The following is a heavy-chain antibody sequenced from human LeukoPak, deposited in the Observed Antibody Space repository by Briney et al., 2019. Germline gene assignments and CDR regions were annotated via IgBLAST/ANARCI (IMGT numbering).Heavy chain of an antibody. Sequence: PGGSLRLSCAASGFTFTSYAMSWVRQAPGKGLKWVSAISGDGGSAYYADSVKGRFTISRDNSKNTLYLQMNSLRAEDTAVYYCAKVDTTMVSPPYFDYWGQGTLVTVSS. CDR2: ISGDGGSA. CDR1: GFTFTSYA. CDR3: AKVDTTMVSPPYFDY. J-gene: IGHJ4*02. D-gene: IGHD5-18*01. V-gene: IGHV3-23*01.